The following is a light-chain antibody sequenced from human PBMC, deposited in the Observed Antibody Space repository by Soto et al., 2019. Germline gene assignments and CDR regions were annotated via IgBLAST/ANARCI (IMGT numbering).Light chain of an antibody. V-gene: IGKV3-20*01. J-gene: IGKJ1*01. Sequence: EIVLTQSPDTLSVSPGERATLSCRASQSVSSSSLAWYQQKPGQAPRLLVYGASNRATGIPDRFSGSGSGTDFTLTISRLESEDFAVYYCQQYGSSPLCTFGQGTKVEIK. CDR3: QQYGSSPLCT. CDR1: QSVSSSS. CDR2: GAS.